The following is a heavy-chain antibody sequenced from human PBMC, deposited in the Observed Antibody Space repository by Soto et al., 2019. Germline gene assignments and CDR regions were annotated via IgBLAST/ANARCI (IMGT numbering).Heavy chain of an antibody. J-gene: IGHJ5*02. D-gene: IGHD2-21*01. CDR2: IYVTGAV. CDR3: ARLRIATNNYKWFDP. Sequence: SETLSLTCSVSGAALDSGNYYWSWIRQVPGKGLEWIGHIYVTGAVDYNPSLRDRITISQDTSERQFSLNLRLVTAADTAVYYCARLRIATNNYKWFDPWGQGTLVTVSS. CDR1: GAALDSGNYY. V-gene: IGHV4-31*03.